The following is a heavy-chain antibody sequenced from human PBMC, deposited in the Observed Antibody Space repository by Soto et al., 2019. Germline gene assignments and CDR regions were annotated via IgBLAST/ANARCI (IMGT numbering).Heavy chain of an antibody. CDR1: GFTFSSYG. V-gene: IGHV3-33*01. D-gene: IGHD3-9*01. CDR3: ARGLRDFDWRLPFGY. Sequence: GGSLILSCAASGFTFSSYGMHWVRQAPGKGLEWVAVIWYDGSNKYYADSVKGRFTISRDNSKNTLYLQMNSLRAEDTAVYYCARGLRDFDWRLPFGYWGQGTLVTVSS. J-gene: IGHJ4*02. CDR2: IWYDGSNK.